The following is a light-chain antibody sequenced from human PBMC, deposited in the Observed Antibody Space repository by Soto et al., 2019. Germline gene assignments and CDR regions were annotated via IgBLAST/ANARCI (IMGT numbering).Light chain of an antibody. CDR3: SSYTSSSPVV. Sequence: SALTQPASVSGSPGQSITISCTGTSSDVGGYNYVSWYQQHPGKAPKLMIYEVSNRPSGVSNRFSGSKSGNTASLTISGLQAEDEAYYYCSSYTSSSPVVFGGGTKLTVL. CDR1: SSDVGGYNY. CDR2: EVS. J-gene: IGLJ2*01. V-gene: IGLV2-14*01.